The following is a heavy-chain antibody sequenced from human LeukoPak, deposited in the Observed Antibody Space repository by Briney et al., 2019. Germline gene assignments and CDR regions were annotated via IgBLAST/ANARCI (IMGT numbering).Heavy chain of an antibody. CDR1: GFTFDDYA. CDR2: ISWNSGSI. D-gene: IGHD4-17*01. J-gene: IGHJ4*02. Sequence: GGSLRLSCAASGFTFDDYATHWVRQAPGKGLEWVSGISWNSGSIGYADSVKGRFTISRDNAKNSLYLQMNSLRAEDTALYYCAKGGITVTTPEFDYWGQGTLVTVSS. CDR3: AKGGITVTTPEFDY. V-gene: IGHV3-9*01.